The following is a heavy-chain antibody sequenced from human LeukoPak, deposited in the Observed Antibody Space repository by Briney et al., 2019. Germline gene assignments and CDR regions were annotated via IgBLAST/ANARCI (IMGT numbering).Heavy chain of an antibody. J-gene: IGHJ4*02. Sequence: GGALRLSCAACGCTFSRYAMRWLGQAPGKGVEGVSAISGSGGSKYYADSVKGRFTISRDNYKKTLYLQMNSLRAEDTAVYYCAKVLRFLEWLFDYWGQGTLVTVSS. D-gene: IGHD3-3*01. CDR2: ISGSGGSK. V-gene: IGHV3-23*01. CDR3: AKVLRFLEWLFDY. CDR1: GCTFSRYA.